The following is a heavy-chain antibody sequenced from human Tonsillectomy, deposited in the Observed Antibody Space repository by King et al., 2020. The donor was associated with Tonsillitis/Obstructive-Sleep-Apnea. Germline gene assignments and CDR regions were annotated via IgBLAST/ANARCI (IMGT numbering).Heavy chain of an antibody. Sequence: QLVESGPEVKKPGTSVKVSCKASGFTFTSSAMQWVRQARGQRLEWIGWIVVGSGNTNYAQKFQERVTITRDMSTSTAYMELSSLRSEDTAVYYCAAGRVVVPAATNSYYMDVWGKGTTVTVSS. D-gene: IGHD2-2*01. V-gene: IGHV1-58*02. CDR1: GFTFTSSA. J-gene: IGHJ6*03. CDR3: AAGRVVVPAATNSYYMDV. CDR2: IVVGSGNT.